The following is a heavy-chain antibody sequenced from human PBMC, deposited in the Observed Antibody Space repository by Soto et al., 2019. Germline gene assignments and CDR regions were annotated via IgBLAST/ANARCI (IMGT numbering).Heavy chain of an antibody. D-gene: IGHD6-13*01. J-gene: IGHJ5*02. CDR1: GFTFSSYG. V-gene: IGHV3-33*01. CDR3: ARAIAAAGTSGWFDP. CDR2: IWYDGSNK. Sequence: GGSLRLSCAASGFTFSSYGMHWVRQAPGKGLEWVAVIWYDGSNKYYAASVKGRFTISRDNSKNTLYLQLNSLRAEDTAVYSCARAIAAAGTSGWFDPWGQGTLVTVSS.